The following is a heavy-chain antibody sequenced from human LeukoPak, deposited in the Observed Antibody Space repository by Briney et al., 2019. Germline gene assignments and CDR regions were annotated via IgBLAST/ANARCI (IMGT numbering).Heavy chain of an antibody. CDR1: GFTFSFYS. V-gene: IGHV3-21*01. Sequence: GGSLRLSCAASGFTFSFYSMTWVRRAPGKGLEWVSSISSSSSYIYYADSVKGRFTISRDNAKNSLYLQMNSLRAEDTAVYYCARGGDGSGSPLYYYYYYGMDVWGQGTTVTVSS. CDR2: ISSSSSYI. J-gene: IGHJ6*02. CDR3: ARGGDGSGSPLYYYYYYGMDV. D-gene: IGHD3-10*01.